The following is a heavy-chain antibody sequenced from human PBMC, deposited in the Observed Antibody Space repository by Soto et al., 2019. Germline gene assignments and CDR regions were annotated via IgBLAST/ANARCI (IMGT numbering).Heavy chain of an antibody. V-gene: IGHV3-7*03. CDR3: ARAGYEILGRVVRRLDS. CDR1: GVTFGVYL. CDR2: LKRDGRER. Sequence: SLGLGCAASGVTFGVYLMTWFRQAPGKGLEWVANLKRDGRERYYVDSVKGRFSVSRDNAKNSLYLQMNNLRPEDTAVYYCARAGYEILGRVVRRLDSWGQGTLVTVSS. D-gene: IGHD6-13*01. J-gene: IGHJ4*02.